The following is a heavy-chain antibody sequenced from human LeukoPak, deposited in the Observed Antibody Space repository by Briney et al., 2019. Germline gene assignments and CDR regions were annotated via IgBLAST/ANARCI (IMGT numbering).Heavy chain of an antibody. CDR1: GFTFSNYW. V-gene: IGHV3-74*01. Sequence: GGSLRLSCVASGFTFSNYWMHWVRHPPGKGLVWVSRIYVDGRTTNYADSVKGRFAISRDNAKNTVYLEMNSLSVEDTATYYCIRDFRSADLWGQGTLVTVTS. CDR2: IYVDGRTT. J-gene: IGHJ5*02. CDR3: IRDFRSADL.